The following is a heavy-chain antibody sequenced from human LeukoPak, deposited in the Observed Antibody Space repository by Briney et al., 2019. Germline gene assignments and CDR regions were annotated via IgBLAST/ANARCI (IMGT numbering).Heavy chain of an antibody. CDR2: IYHSGST. V-gene: IGHV4-38-2*02. J-gene: IGHJ6*03. CDR3: AREMYYYVSHSEEYNYYMDV. Sequence: PSETLSLTCTVSGYSISSGYYWGWIRQPPGKGLEWIGSIYHSGSTYYNPSLKSRVTISVDTSKNQFSLKLRSVTAADTAVYYCAREMYYYVSHSEEYNYYMDVWGKGTTVTVSS. D-gene: IGHD3-10*01. CDR1: GYSISSGYY.